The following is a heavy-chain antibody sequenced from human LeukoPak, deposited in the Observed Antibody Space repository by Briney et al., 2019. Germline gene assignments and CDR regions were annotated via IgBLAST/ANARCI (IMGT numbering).Heavy chain of an antibody. CDR3: ARDEGLKVATITLQH. D-gene: IGHD5-24*01. CDR1: GFTFNTYS. J-gene: IGHJ4*02. CDR2: ISSSSSYI. V-gene: IGHV3-21*06. Sequence: GGSLRLSCAASGFTFNTYSMNWVRQAPGKGLEWVSSISSSSSYIFYADSVKGRFTISRDNAKNSLYLQMYSLRPEDTAVYYCARDEGLKVATITLQHWGQGTLVTVSS.